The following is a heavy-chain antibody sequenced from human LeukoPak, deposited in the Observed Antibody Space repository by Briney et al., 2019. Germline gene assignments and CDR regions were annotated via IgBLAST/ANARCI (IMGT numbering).Heavy chain of an antibody. V-gene: IGHV3-21*01. CDR1: GFTFSSYS. CDR3: ARDRYFDWPHAADY. Sequence: GGSLRLSCAASGFTFSSYSMNWVRQAPGKGLEWVSSISSSSSYIYYADSVKGRSTISRDNAKNSLYLQMNSLRAEDTAVYYCARDRYFDWPHAADYWGQGTLVTVSS. J-gene: IGHJ4*02. CDR2: ISSSSSYI. D-gene: IGHD3-9*01.